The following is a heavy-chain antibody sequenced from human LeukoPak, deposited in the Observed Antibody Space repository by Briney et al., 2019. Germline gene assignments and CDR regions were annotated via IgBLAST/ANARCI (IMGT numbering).Heavy chain of an antibody. J-gene: IGHJ6*02. D-gene: IGHD3-16*01. Sequence: GGSLRLSCAASAFTFRNYWMSWVRQAPGKGLEWVANIKQDGGEKYYVDSVKGRFTISRDNAKNSLYLQMSNLRAEDTAVYFCARGGGLDVWGQGATVTVSS. V-gene: IGHV3-7*03. CDR1: AFTFRNYW. CDR3: ARGGGLDV. CDR2: IKQDGGEK.